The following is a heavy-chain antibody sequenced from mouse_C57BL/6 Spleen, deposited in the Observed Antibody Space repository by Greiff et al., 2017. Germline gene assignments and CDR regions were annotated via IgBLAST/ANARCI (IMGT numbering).Heavy chain of an antibody. Sequence: VQLQQPGAELVKPGASVKMSCKASGYTFTSYWITWVKQRPGQGLEWIGDIYPGSGSTNYNEKFKSKATLTVDTSSSTAYMQRSSLTSEDSAVYYCARRDWSSGPSADRGEGTLVTVSA. V-gene: IGHV1-55*01. D-gene: IGHD3-2*02. J-gene: IGHJ3*01. CDR1: GYTFTSYW. CDR2: IYPGSGST. CDR3: ARRDWSSGPSAD.